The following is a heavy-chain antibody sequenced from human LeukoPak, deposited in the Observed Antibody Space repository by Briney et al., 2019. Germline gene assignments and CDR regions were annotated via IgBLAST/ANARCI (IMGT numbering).Heavy chain of an antibody. Sequence: GGSLRLSCAASGFTLSSYAMHWVRQAPGKGLEWVAVISYDGSNKYYADSVKGRFTISRDISKNTLFLQMNSLRAEDTAVYYCARNYFGTMMLPYGDDAFDIWGQGTMVTVSS. V-gene: IGHV3-30*14. CDR3: ARNYFGTMMLPYGDDAFDI. D-gene: IGHD4/OR15-4a*01. CDR1: GFTLSSYA. CDR2: ISYDGSNK. J-gene: IGHJ3*02.